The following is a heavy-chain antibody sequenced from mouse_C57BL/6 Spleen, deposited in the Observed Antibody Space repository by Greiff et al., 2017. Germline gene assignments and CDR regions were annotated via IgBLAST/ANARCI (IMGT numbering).Heavy chain of an antibody. CDR1: GFNIKDDY. CDR2: IDPANGDT. CDR3: TTGDGNPAWFAY. D-gene: IGHD2-1*01. V-gene: IGHV14-4*01. Sequence: VQLQQSGAELVRPGASVKLSCTASGFNIKDDYMHWVKQRPEQGLEWIGWIDPANGDTEYAPKFQGKATITADTSSNTAYLQLSSLTSEDTAVYYCTTGDGNPAWFAYWGQGTLVTVSA. J-gene: IGHJ3*01.